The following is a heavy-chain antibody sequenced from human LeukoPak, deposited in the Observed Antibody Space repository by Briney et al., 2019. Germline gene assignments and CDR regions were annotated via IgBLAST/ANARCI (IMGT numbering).Heavy chain of an antibody. CDR1: GFTFSSYA. CDR2: ISYDGSNK. J-gene: IGHJ4*02. D-gene: IGHD3-22*01. CDR3: ARDHSGYYPESYFDY. V-gene: IGHV3-30*04. Sequence: GRSLRLSCAASGFTFSSYAMHGCRQAPGKGLGWVAVISYDGSNKYYADSVKGRFTISRDNSKNTLYLQLNSLRAEDTAVYYCARDHSGYYPESYFDYWGQGTLVTVSS.